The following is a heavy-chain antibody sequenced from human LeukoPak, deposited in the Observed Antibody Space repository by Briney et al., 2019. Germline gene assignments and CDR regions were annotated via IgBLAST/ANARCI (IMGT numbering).Heavy chain of an antibody. J-gene: IGHJ4*02. V-gene: IGHV3-74*01. CDR2: ISPDGRTT. D-gene: IGHD1-26*01. CDR1: GFTFSNNW. CDR3: VYSGSYRFDY. Sequence: GGSLRLSCAASGFTFSNNWMHWVRQAPGKGLVWVSRISPDGRTTTYADSVKGRFTISRDNARNTLYLQLNSLRADDTAVYYCVYSGSYRFDYWGQGNLVTVSS.